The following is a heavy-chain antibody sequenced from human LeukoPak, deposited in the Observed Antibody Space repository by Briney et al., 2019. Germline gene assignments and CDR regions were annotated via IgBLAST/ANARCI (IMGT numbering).Heavy chain of an antibody. V-gene: IGHV3-53*01. CDR1: GFTFSSCS. Sequence: GGSLRLSCAASGFTFSSCSMNWVRQAPGKGLEWVSAIYSGGSTYYADSVKGRFTISRDISKNTLYLQMNSLRAEDTAVYYCARDRHYYDSSGYSFDYWGQGTLVTVPS. CDR2: IYSGGST. D-gene: IGHD3-22*01. J-gene: IGHJ4*02. CDR3: ARDRHYYDSSGYSFDY.